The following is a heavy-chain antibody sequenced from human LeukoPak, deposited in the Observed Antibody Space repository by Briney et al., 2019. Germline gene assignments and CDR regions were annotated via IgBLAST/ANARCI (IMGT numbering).Heavy chain of an antibody. CDR2: IYYSGST. J-gene: IGHJ6*03. CDR3: ARVGYTYGDPGYYYYYMDV. CDR1: GFTFSSYS. Sequence: GSLRLSCAASGFTFSSYSMNWVRQPPGKGLEWIGSIYYSGSTYYNPSLKSRVTISVDTSKNQFSLKLSSVTAADTAVYYCARVGYTYGDPGYYYYYMDVWGKGTTVTISS. D-gene: IGHD5-18*01. V-gene: IGHV4-39*07.